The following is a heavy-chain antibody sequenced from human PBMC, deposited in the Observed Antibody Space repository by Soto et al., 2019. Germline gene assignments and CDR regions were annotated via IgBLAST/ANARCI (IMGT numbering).Heavy chain of an antibody. D-gene: IGHD2-2*01. CDR2: ISGSGGST. V-gene: IGHV3-23*01. Sequence: RLSSAASGFNCSIYAMSWVRQAPGKGLECVSAISGSGGSTYYADSVKGRFTISRDNSKNTLYLQMNSLRAEDTAVYYCAKVIPDDSYQLKYWGQGTLVTVS. CDR3: AKVIPDDSYQLKY. J-gene: IGHJ4*02. CDR1: GFNCSIYA.